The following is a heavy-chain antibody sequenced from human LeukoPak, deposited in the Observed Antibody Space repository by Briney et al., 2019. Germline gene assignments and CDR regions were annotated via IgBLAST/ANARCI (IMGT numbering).Heavy chain of an antibody. Sequence: PSETLSLTCTVSGGSISSSRYYWGWIRQPPGKGLEWIGSIYYSGSTYYNPSLKSRVTISVDTSKNQFSLKLSSVTAADTAVYYCARHRAYSSSSPFDYWGQGTLVTVSS. CDR2: IYYSGST. V-gene: IGHV4-39*01. D-gene: IGHD6-6*01. CDR3: ARHRAYSSSSPFDY. J-gene: IGHJ4*02. CDR1: GGSISSSRYY.